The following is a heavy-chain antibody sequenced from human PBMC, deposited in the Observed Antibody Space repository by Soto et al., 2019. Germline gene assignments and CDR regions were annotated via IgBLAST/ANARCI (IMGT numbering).Heavy chain of an antibody. CDR1: GYSFTGNS. CDR3: ARDREYSSSSARFIEKNYYYGMDF. CDR2: INPNIGAT. D-gene: IGHD6-6*01. J-gene: IGHJ6*02. V-gene: IGHV1-2*02. Sequence: ASVKVSCKASGYSFTGNSMHWVRQAPGQGLEWLGWINPNIGATNYAQKFQGRVTITADASASTAYMELSSLRSEDTAVYYCARDREYSSSSARFIEKNYYYGMDFWGQGTTVTVSS.